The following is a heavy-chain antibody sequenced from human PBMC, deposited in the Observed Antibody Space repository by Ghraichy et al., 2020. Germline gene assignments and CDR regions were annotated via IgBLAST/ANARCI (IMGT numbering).Heavy chain of an antibody. V-gene: IGHV4-59*01. CDR2: IYYSGST. D-gene: IGHD3-10*01. CDR1: GGSISSYY. CDR3: ARVSGGLLWFGELLEAWFDP. J-gene: IGHJ5*02. Sequence: SETLSLTCTVSGGSISSYYWSWIRQPPGKGLEWIGYIYYSGSTNYNPSLKSRVTISVDTSKNQFSLKLSSVTAADTAVYYCARVSGGLLWFGELLEAWFDPWGQGTLVTVSS.